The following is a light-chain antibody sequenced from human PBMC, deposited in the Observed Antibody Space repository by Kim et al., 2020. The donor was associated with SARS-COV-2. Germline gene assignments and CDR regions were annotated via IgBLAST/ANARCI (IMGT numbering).Light chain of an antibody. V-gene: IGKV3-20*01. CDR2: SVS. J-gene: IGKJ2*01. CDR3: QQYGVAPPYT. CDR1: QSVCSHC. Sequence: SHGERATPSGRTRQSVCSHCLAWYQQRPGQAPRLLIYSVSTRATGIPDRFSGSGSGTDFTLTISRLEPEDFAVYYCQQYGVAPPYTFGQGTKLEI.